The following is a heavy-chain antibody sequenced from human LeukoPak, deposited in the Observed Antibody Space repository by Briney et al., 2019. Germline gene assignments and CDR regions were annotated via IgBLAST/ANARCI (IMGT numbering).Heavy chain of an antibody. CDR1: GFTFSSYW. J-gene: IGHJ4*02. Sequence: GGSLRLSCAASGFTFSSYWMSWVRQAPGKGLEWVANIKKDGSEKYYADSVKGRFTISRDNARNSLHLQMSSLRAEDTAVYYCTRNHNGLGYWGQGTLVTVSS. D-gene: IGHD5-12*01. V-gene: IGHV3-7*01. CDR3: TRNHNGLGY. CDR2: IKKDGSEK.